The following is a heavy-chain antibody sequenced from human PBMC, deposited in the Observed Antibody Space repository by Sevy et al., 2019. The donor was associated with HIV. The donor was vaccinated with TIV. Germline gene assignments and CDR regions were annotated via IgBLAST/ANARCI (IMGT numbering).Heavy chain of an antibody. D-gene: IGHD3-22*01. CDR1: GGTFSSYA. Sequence: ASVKVSCKASGGTFSSYAISWVRQAPGQGLEWMGWINPIFGTANYAQKLQGRVTITAGKSTSTAYIEQRSLRCQGTAAYYCAGIFHYYDRHPYLYDAFDIWGQGTMVTVSS. V-gene: IGHV1-69*06. J-gene: IGHJ3*02. CDR3: AGIFHYYDRHPYLYDAFDI. CDR2: INPIFGTA.